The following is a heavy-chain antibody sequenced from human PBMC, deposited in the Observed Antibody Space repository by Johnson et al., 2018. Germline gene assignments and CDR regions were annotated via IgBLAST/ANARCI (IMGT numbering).Heavy chain of an antibody. Sequence: VQLVESGGGLVQPGGSLILSCAASGFTFRNFGIHWVRQAPDKGLQWVALISYDESETFYSDSVKGRFTVPRDNSKDTLYLQMNSRRVEDTAVYYCARDLRGDVFDIWGQGTMVTVSS. CDR1: GFTFRNFG. D-gene: IGHD3-10*01. CDR2: ISYDESET. V-gene: IGHV3-30*03. CDR3: ARDLRGDVFDI. J-gene: IGHJ3*02.